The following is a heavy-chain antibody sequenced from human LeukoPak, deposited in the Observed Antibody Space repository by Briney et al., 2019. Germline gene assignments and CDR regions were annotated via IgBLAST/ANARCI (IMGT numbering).Heavy chain of an antibody. V-gene: IGHV1-24*01. CDR2: FDPEDGET. J-gene: IGHJ4*02. D-gene: IGHD3-9*01. CDR3: ATRLDLTGYYPYFDY. Sequence: ASVEVSCKVSGYTLTELSMYWVRQAPGKGLEWMGGFDPEDGETIYAQKFQGRVTMTEDTSTDTAYMELSSLRSEDTAVYYCATRLDLTGYYPYFDYWGQGTLVTVSS. CDR1: GYTLTELS.